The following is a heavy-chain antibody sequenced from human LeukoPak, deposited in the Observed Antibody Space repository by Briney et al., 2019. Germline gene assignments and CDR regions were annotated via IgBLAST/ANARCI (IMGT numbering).Heavy chain of an antibody. J-gene: IGHJ4*02. V-gene: IGHV3-21*01. CDR3: ARDHGYSYGYSFDY. CDR1: GFTFSSYS. CDR2: ISSSSSCI. D-gene: IGHD5-18*01. Sequence: GGSLRLSCAASGFTFSSYSMNWVRQAPGKGLEWVSSISSSSSCIYYADSVKGRFTISRDNAKNSLYLQMNSLRAEDTAVYYCARDHGYSYGYSFDYWGQGTLVTVSS.